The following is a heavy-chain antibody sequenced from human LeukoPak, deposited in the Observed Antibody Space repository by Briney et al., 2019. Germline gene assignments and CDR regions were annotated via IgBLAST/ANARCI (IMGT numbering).Heavy chain of an antibody. CDR2: IYSGGRT. CDR3: ARVYYGSGSLHYYYYYMDV. V-gene: IGHV3-53*01. CDR1: GFTFSSYG. J-gene: IGHJ6*03. Sequence: GGSLRLSCAASGFTFSSYGMHWVRQAPGKGLEWVSVIYSGGRTYYADSVKGRFTISRDNSKNTVYLQMNSLRAEDTAVYYCARVYYGSGSLHYYYYYMDVWGKGTTVTISS. D-gene: IGHD3-10*01.